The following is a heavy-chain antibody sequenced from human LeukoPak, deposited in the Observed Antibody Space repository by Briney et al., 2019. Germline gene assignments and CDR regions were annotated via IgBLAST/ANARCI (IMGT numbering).Heavy chain of an antibody. CDR2: INPNSGGT. V-gene: IGHV1-2*02. J-gene: IGHJ4*02. D-gene: IGHD5-12*01. Sequence: GASVKVSCKASGYTFTGYYMHWVRQAPGQGLEWMGWINPNSGGTNYAQKFQGRVTMTRDTSISTAYMELSRLRSDDTAVYYCARTPRRPISGSKYYFDYWGQGTQVTVSS. CDR1: GYTFTGYY. CDR3: ARTPRRPISGSKYYFDY.